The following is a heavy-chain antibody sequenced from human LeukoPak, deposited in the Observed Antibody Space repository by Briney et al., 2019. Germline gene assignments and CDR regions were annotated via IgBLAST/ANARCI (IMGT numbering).Heavy chain of an antibody. CDR1: GCTFTGYY. V-gene: IGHV1-2*02. D-gene: IGHD6-6*01. Sequence: ASVKVSCKASGCTFTGYYMHWVRQAPGQGLEWMGWINPNSGGTNCAQKFQGRVTMTRDTSISTAYMELSRLRSDDTAVYYCARDPGKQLPFDYWGQGTLVTVSS. CDR2: INPNSGGT. CDR3: ARDPGKQLPFDY. J-gene: IGHJ4*02.